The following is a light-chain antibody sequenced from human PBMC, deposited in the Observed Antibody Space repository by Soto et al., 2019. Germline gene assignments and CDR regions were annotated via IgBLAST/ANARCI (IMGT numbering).Light chain of an antibody. Sequence: DIQMTQSPSTLSASVGDRVTITCRASQSISSWLAWYQQKPGKAPKLLIYKASSLDRGVPSRFSGRGSGTEFTLTISSLQPDDFATYYCQQYDSFPYTFGQGTKLEIK. CDR1: QSISSW. J-gene: IGKJ2*01. CDR2: KAS. CDR3: QQYDSFPYT. V-gene: IGKV1-5*03.